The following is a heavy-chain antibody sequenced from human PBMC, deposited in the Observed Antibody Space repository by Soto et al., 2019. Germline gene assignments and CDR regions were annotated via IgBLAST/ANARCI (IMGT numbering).Heavy chain of an antibody. CDR1: GFIFRNYA. V-gene: IGHV3-23*01. CDR2: ISSSGGTT. D-gene: IGHD4-17*01. J-gene: IGHJ3*02. Sequence: PGGSLRLSCAASGFIFRNYAMSWVRQAPGKGLEWVSGISSSGGTTHVADSVKGRFTISRDNSQNTLYLQMNSLRVEDTAVYYCGKDPNGDYIGAFDIWGQGTMVTV. CDR3: GKDPNGDYIGAFDI.